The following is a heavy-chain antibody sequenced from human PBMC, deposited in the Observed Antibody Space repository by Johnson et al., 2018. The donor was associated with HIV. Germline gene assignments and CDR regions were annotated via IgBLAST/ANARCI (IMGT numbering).Heavy chain of an antibody. V-gene: IGHV3-20*04. CDR2: INWNGGST. CDR1: GFTVSSNY. Sequence: VQLVESGGRVVRPGGSLRLSCAASGFTVSSNYMSWVRQAPGKGLEWVSGINWNGGSTGYADSVKGRFTISRDNAKNSLYLQMNSLRAEDTAVYYCARERLRAGAFDIWGQGTMVTVSS. J-gene: IGHJ3*02. D-gene: IGHD6-13*01. CDR3: ARERLRAGAFDI.